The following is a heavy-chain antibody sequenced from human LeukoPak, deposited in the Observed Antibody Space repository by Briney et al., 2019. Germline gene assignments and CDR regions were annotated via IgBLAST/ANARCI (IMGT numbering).Heavy chain of an antibody. V-gene: IGHV4-4*07. CDR3: ARVGSMVRGALDAFDI. CDR2: IYTSGST. J-gene: IGHJ3*02. CDR1: GGSISSYY. D-gene: IGHD3-10*01. Sequence: SETLSLTCAVSGGSISSYYWSWIRQPAGKGLEWIGRIYTSGSTNYNPSLKSRVTMSVDTSKNQFSLKLSSVTAADTAVYYCARVGSMVRGALDAFDIWGQGTMVTVSS.